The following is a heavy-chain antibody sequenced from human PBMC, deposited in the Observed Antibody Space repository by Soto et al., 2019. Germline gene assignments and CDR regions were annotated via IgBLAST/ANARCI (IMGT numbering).Heavy chain of an antibody. Sequence: VASLRPSCAASGFTFSSYAMSWVRLAPVKGLEWGSGIGGDGDDTNYADSLTVRFIIDRDNSKSTLSLQMDGLRADDTAVYYCEKDRMYYNSVWDPFDIWGQGTMAPVSS. CDR1: GFTFSSYA. V-gene: IGHV3-23*01. CDR2: IGGDGDDT. CDR3: EKDRMYYNSVWDPFDI. D-gene: IGHD3-16*01. J-gene: IGHJ3*02.